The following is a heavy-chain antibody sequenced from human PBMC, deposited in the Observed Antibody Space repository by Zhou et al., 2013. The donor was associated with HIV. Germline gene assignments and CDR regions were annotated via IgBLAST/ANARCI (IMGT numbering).Heavy chain of an antibody. V-gene: IGHV1-46*01. CDR3: ARQLNYYDSSALGNSFDY. J-gene: IGHJ4*02. Sequence: QVQLVQSGAEVKKPGASVKVSCKASGYTFTSHYMHWVRQAPGQGLEWMGIINPSAGSTTYAQKFQGRVTMTRDTSTSTVYMELSSLRSEDTAVYYCARQLNYYDSSALGNSFDYWGQGTLVTVSS. CDR1: GYTFTSHY. CDR2: INPSAGST. D-gene: IGHD3-22*01.